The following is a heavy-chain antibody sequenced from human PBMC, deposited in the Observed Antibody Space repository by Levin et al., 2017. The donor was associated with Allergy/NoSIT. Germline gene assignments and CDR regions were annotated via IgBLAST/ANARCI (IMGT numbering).Heavy chain of an antibody. CDR1: GGSTSSSSYY. J-gene: IGHJ4*02. CDR2: IYYSGST. CDR3: ARGRGDYLPFDY. D-gene: IGHD4-17*01. V-gene: IGHV4-39*01. Sequence: SETLSLTCTVSGGSTSSSSYYWGWIRQPPGKGLEWIGSIYYSGSTYYNPSLKSRVTISADTSKNQFSLKLYSVTAADTAVYYCARGRGDYLPFDYWGQGTLVTVSS.